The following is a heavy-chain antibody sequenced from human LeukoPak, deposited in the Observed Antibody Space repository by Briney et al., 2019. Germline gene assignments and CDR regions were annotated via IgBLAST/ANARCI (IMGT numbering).Heavy chain of an antibody. D-gene: IGHD2-2*01. J-gene: IGHJ4*02. Sequence: GGSLRLSCAASGFSISDFWMTWVRQAPGKGLVWVSRINSDGSSTSYADSVKGRFTISRDNAKNTLYLQMNSLRAEDTAVYYCARADYYCSSTSCGFDYWGQGTLVTVSS. CDR1: GFSISDFW. V-gene: IGHV3-74*01. CDR3: ARADYYCSSTSCGFDY. CDR2: INSDGSST.